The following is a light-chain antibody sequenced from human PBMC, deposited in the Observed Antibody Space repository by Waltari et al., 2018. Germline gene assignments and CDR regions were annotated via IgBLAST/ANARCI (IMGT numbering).Light chain of an antibody. CDR2: DVS. J-gene: IGLJ2*01. CDR3: SSYTSSSTLV. V-gene: IGLV2-14*03. CDR1: SRDVGGYNY. Sequence: QSVLTPPASVSGSPGQSITISCTGTSRDVGGYNYVAWYQQHPGKAPKLLIYDVSNRPSGVSNRFSGSKSGNTASLTISGLQAEDEADYYCSSYTSSSTLVFGGGTKLTVL.